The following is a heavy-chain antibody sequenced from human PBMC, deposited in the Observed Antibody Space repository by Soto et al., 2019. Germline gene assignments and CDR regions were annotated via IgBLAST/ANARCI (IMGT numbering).Heavy chain of an antibody. CDR1: SGSITNDNW. CDR3: TTNGYYCCDN. CDR2: IHHSGRT. D-gene: IGHD1-26*01. Sequence: PSETLSLTCAVSSGSITNDNWWSWVRQPPGKGLEWIGEIHHSGRTNYNPSLKSRVTLAIDKSMDLFSLKLNAGAAADSDVYYCTTNGYYCCDNWGQGTLVTVSS. V-gene: IGHV4-4*02. J-gene: IGHJ4*02.